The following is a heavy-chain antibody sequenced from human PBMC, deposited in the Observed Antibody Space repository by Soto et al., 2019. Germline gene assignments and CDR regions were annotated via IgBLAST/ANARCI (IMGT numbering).Heavy chain of an antibody. Sequence: EVQLLESGGGLVQPGGSLRLSCAASGFTFSSYAMRWVRQAPGKGLEWVSAISGSGGSTYYADSMKGRFTISRDNSKNTLYLQMNNLRAEDTAAYYCARRGSGSYYDYWGQGTLVTVSS. J-gene: IGHJ4*02. CDR1: GFTFSSYA. V-gene: IGHV3-23*01. CDR2: ISGSGGST. D-gene: IGHD1-26*01. CDR3: ARRGSGSYYDY.